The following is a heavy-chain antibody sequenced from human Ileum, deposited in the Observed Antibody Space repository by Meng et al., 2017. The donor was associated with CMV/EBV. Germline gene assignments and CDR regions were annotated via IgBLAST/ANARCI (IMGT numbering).Heavy chain of an antibody. CDR3: SSLHDSGGH. D-gene: IGHD4/OR15-4a*01. J-gene: IGHJ4*02. V-gene: IGHV3-73*01. Sequence: GGSLRLSCAASGFTLSAYGVHWVRQAPGKGLEWVGRIRDRPNNYATTYADSVRGRFTISRDDPKNTAFLLMDSLKIEDTATSYCSSLHDSGGHWGQGTLVTVSS. CDR1: GFTLSAYG. CDR2: IRDRPNNYAT.